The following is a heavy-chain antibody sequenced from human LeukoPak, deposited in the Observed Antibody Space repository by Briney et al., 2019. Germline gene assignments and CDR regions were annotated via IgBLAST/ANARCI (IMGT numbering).Heavy chain of an antibody. CDR2: ISNSGTT. V-gene: IGHV4-39*02. D-gene: IGHD6-13*01. J-gene: IGHJ6*03. CDR1: GGSITTNSHY. Sequence: PSETLSLTCTVSGGSITTNSHYWGWIRQSPGKGLEWIGTISNSGTTYYSESFKSRVTTSADTSKNHFSLKLSSVTAADTAVYYCARGVAAAGLSAYYYYMDVWGKGTTVTVSS. CDR3: ARGVAAAGLSAYYYYMDV.